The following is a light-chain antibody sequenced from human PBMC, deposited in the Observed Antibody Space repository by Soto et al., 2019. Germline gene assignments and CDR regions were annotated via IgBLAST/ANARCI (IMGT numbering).Light chain of an antibody. CDR3: QHHNYWPS. Sequence: IVMTQSPATLSVSPGERATLSCRASQSVATNLAWYHQKPGQAPRLLIHSASTRATGGPARFSGSGSGTEFTPTISSLQSEDFAVYYSQHHNYWPSFGQGTNLEIK. J-gene: IGKJ2*01. V-gene: IGKV3-15*01. CDR2: SAS. CDR1: QSVATN.